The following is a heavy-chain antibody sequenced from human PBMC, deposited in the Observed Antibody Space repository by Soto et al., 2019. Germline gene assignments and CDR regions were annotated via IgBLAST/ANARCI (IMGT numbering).Heavy chain of an antibody. CDR3: ARDPGAATFGY. V-gene: IGHV1-18*04. Sequence: ASVKVSCKASGYRFSIYCVSWVRQAPGQGLEWIGWINPYNGNTLNAQNLQGRVTLTTDTSTSTAYMELRSLRSDDTAIYYRARDPGAATFGYWGPGTLVTVXS. CDR2: INPYNGNT. CDR1: GYRFSIYC. D-gene: IGHD1-26*01. J-gene: IGHJ4*01.